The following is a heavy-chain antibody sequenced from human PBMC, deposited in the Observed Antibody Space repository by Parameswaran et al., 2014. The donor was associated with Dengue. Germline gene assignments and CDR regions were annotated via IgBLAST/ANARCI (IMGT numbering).Heavy chain of an antibody. CDR3: ARQASGVGIHGPGSLDSDY. CDR2: IFPGDSDT. V-gene: IGHV5-51*01. D-gene: IGHD3-10*01. J-gene: IGHJ4*02. Sequence: VRQMPGKGLEWMGIIFPGDSDTKYSPSFEGQVTMSVDKSINTAYLQWSSLKASDTATYYCARQASGVGIHGPGSLDSDYWGQGTPVTVSS.